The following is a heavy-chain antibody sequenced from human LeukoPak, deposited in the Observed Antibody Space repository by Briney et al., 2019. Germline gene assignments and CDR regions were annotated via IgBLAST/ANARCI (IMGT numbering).Heavy chain of an antibody. J-gene: IGHJ3*02. D-gene: IGHD3-10*01. CDR2: IYTTETT. CDR1: GGSISTYF. V-gene: IGHV4-4*07. Sequence: SETLSLTCTVSGGSISTYFWGWIRQPAGKGLEWIGRIYTTETTNYNPSLKSRITMSVDTSKNQFSLKLSSVTAAGTAVYYCARDHRGARLAFDIWGQGTMVTVSS. CDR3: ARDHRGARLAFDI.